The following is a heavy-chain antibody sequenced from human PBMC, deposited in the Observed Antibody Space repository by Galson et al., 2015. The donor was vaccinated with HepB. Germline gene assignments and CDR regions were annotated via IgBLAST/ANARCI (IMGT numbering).Heavy chain of an antibody. CDR2: ISKDGGTK. V-gene: IGHV3-30*04. Sequence: SLRLSCAASGFTFSSFAMHWVRQAPGEGLEWVAVISKDGGTKHYADSVKGRFTFSRDNSKNTLYLQMNSLGVEDTAVYYCAREFAVDRWHWFDPWGQGTLVTVSS. J-gene: IGHJ5*02. CDR3: AREFAVDRWHWFDP. CDR1: GFTFSSFA. D-gene: IGHD3-3*01.